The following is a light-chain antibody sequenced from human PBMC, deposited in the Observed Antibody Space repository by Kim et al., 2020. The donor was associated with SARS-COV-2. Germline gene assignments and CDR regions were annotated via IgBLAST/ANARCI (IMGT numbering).Light chain of an antibody. V-gene: IGKV1-6*01. CDR1: QGIRNV. J-gene: IGKJ4*01. Sequence: ASVGDRVTITCRESQGIRNVFGWYQQQPGTAPKLLIYAASSLQSGVPSRFSGGSSGTDFTLTISSLQPEDFATYYCLQDYNYPLTFGGGTKVDIK. CDR3: LQDYNYPLT. CDR2: AAS.